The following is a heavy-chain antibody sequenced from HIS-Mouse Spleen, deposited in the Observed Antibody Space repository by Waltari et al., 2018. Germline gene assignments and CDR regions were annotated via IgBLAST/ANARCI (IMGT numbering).Heavy chain of an antibody. V-gene: IGHV3-30*18. J-gene: IGHJ4*02. CDR1: GFHFSSYG. CDR3: AKDKHHAFDY. CDR2: ISYDGSNK. Sequence: QVQLVESGGGVVQPGRCLRLSCAGSGFHFSSYGMHWVRQAPGKGLGWVAVISYDGSNKYYADSVKGRFTISRDNSKNTLYLQMNSLRAEDTAVYYCAKDKHHAFDYWGQGTLVTVSS.